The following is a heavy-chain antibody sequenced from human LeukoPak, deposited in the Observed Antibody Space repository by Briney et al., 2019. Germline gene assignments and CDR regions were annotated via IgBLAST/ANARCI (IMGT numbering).Heavy chain of an antibody. D-gene: IGHD3-22*01. CDR1: GFTFSSYS. CDR2: ITRSSIYT. Sequence: GGSLRLSCAGSGFTFSSYSMTWVRQAPGKGLEWVSSITRSSIYTYYADSVKGRFTISRDNAKKSLYLQMNSLRTEDTAVYYCVRALYDGSGYYSHFDYWGQGTLVIVSS. J-gene: IGHJ4*02. V-gene: IGHV3-21*01. CDR3: VRALYDGSGYYSHFDY.